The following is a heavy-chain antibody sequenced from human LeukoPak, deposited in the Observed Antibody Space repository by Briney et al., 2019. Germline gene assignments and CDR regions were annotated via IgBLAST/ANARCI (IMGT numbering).Heavy chain of an antibody. J-gene: IGHJ3*02. CDR1: GRSISSYY. CDR3: ARADDFWGGFFDI. Sequence: SETLALTCTVSGRSISSYYWSWIRQPPGKGLEWIGYMSYSGNSKYNPSLKSRVTISLDTSKNQFSLKLTSVTAADTAVYYCARADDFWGGFFDIWSQGTMVTVSS. D-gene: IGHD3-3*01. V-gene: IGHV4-59*01. CDR2: MSYSGNS.